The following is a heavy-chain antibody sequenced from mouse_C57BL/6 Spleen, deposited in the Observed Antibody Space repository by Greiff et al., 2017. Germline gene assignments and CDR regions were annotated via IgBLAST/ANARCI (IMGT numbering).Heavy chain of an antibody. Sequence: VQLQQSGPELVKPGASVKISCKASGYSFTDYNMNWVKQSPGQSLEWIGVINPTYGTTSYNQKFKGKSTLTVDQSSSTAYMQLNRLTSEDSATYYCARGGRWYYFDYWGQGTTLTVSS. V-gene: IGHV1-39*01. CDR3: ARGGRWYYFDY. CDR2: INPTYGTT. J-gene: IGHJ2*01. D-gene: IGHD1-1*02. CDR1: GYSFTDYN.